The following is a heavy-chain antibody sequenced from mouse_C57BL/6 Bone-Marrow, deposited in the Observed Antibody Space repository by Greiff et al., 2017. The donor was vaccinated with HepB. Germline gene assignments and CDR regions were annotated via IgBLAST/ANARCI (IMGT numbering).Heavy chain of an antibody. CDR2: ISYDGSN. V-gene: IGHV3-6*01. CDR1: GYSITSGYY. J-gene: IGHJ3*01. D-gene: IGHD2-1*01. CDR3: ARGSYGNPAY. Sequence: EVKLMESGPGLVKPSQSLSLTCSVTGYSITSGYYWNWIRQFPGNKLEWMGYISYDGSNNYNPSLKNRISITRDTSKNQFFLKLNSVTTEDTATYYCARGSYGNPAYWGQGTLVTVSA.